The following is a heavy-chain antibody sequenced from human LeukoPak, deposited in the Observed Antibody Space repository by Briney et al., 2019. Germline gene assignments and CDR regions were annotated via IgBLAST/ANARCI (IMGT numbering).Heavy chain of an antibody. V-gene: IGHV3-23*01. Sequence: GGSLRLSCAASGFTFSSYAMSWVRQAPGKGLEWVSAISGSGGSTYHAHSVKGRFTISIDNSKNTLYLKMNGLRAEDTAVYYCANAGGLLWFGSHGYWGQGTLVTVSS. CDR2: ISGSGGST. CDR3: ANAGGLLWFGSHGY. D-gene: IGHD3-10*01. CDR1: GFTFSSYA. J-gene: IGHJ4*02.